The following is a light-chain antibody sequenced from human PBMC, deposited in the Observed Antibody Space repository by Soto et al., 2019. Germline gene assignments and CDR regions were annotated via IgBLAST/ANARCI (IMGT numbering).Light chain of an antibody. V-gene: IGKV1-6*01. CDR2: GAS. Sequence: AIQMTQSPSSLSASVGDRVTITCRASQGIRNDLGWYQQKPGKAPKLLIYGASSLQSGVPSRFSGSESGTDFTLTISSLQPEDFANYFCLQDYNYPRTFGQGTKV. J-gene: IGKJ1*01. CDR3: LQDYNYPRT. CDR1: QGIRND.